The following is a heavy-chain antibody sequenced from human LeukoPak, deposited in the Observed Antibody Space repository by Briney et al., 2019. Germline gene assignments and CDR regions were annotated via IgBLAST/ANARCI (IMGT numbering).Heavy chain of an antibody. V-gene: IGHV3-48*04. CDR1: GFTFSSYS. Sequence: GGSLRLSCAASGFTFSSYSMNWVRQAPGKGLEWVSYISSSGSTIYYADSVKGRFTISRDNAKNSLYLQMNSLRAEDTAVYYCARGPKACSGGSCYCFAFDIWGQGTMVTVSS. CDR3: ARGPKACSGGSCYCFAFDI. J-gene: IGHJ3*02. D-gene: IGHD2-15*01. CDR2: ISSSGSTI.